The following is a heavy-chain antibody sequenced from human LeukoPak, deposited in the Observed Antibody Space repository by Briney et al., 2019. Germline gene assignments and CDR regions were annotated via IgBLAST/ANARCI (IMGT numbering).Heavy chain of an antibody. CDR2: VHYTGKT. Sequence: PSETLSLTCTVSGDSISSTYWSWIWQPPGKRLEWVGYVHYTGKTNYNPSLNNRATISVDMSKNQFSLTLTSVTLADTAVYYCERGYYDRSGSSNPFDSWGQGTLVTVSA. CDR1: GDSISSTY. J-gene: IGHJ4*02. V-gene: IGHV4-59*01. D-gene: IGHD3-22*01. CDR3: ERGYYDRSGSSNPFDS.